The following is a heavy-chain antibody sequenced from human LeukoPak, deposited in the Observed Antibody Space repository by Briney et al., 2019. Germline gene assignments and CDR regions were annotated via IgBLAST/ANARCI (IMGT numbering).Heavy chain of an antibody. D-gene: IGHD3-10*01. CDR3: ARALPLGRFGKLVVY. Sequence: GASVKVSCKASGYTFTSYAMHWVRQAPGQRLEWMGWINAGNGNTKYSQKFQGRVTITRDTSASTAYMELSSLRSEDTAVYYCARALPLGRFGKLVVYWGQGTLVTVSS. V-gene: IGHV1-3*01. J-gene: IGHJ4*02. CDR1: GYTFTSYA. CDR2: INAGNGNT.